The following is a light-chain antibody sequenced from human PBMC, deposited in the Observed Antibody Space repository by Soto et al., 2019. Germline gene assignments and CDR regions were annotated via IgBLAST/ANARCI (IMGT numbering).Light chain of an antibody. CDR3: QQRNVWPPVT. V-gene: IGKV3-15*01. CDR2: AAS. J-gene: IGKJ5*01. Sequence: MTQSPSLLSASTGDRATLSCRASQSVSSNLAWYQQKPGQAPRLLIYAASTRATGIPARFSGSGSGTDFTLTISSLEPEDSAVYYCQQRNVWPPVTFGQGTRLEIK. CDR1: QSVSSN.